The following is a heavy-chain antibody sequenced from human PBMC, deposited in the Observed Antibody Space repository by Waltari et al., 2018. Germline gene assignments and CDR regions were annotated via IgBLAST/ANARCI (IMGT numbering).Heavy chain of an antibody. J-gene: IGHJ4*02. V-gene: IGHV3-23*03. CDR2: IYSGGSST. CDR1: GFTFSSYA. CDR3: AKGHDILTGYYNAAPFDY. Sequence: EVQLLESGGGLVQPGGSLRLSCAASGFTFSSYAMSWVRLAPGMGMEWVSVIYSGGSSTYYADSVKGRFTISRDNSKNTLYLQMNSLRAEDTAVYYCAKGHDILTGYYNAAPFDYWGQGTLVTVSS. D-gene: IGHD3-9*01.